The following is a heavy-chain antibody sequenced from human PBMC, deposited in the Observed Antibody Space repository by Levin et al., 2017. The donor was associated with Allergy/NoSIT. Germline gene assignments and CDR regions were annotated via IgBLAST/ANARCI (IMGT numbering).Heavy chain of an antibody. Sequence: GPLRLSCAVYGGSFSGYYWSWIRQPPGKGLEWIGEINHSGSTNYNPSLKSRVTISVDTSKNQFSLKLSSVTAADTAVYYCASDRMTYYYYGMDVWGQGTTVTVSS. V-gene: IGHV4-34*01. CDR3: ASDRMTYYYYGMDV. J-gene: IGHJ6*02. CDR2: INHSGST. CDR1: GGSFSGYY. D-gene: IGHD1-14*01.